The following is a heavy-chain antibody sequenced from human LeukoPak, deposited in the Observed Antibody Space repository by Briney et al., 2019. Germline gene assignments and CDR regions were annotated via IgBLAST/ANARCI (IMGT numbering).Heavy chain of an antibody. CDR3: ARDYRNKGMDV. J-gene: IGHJ6*02. CDR2: ISNSGGSAA. Sequence: GGSLRLSCAASGFTLGGYYMTWIRQAPGKGLEWASYISNSGGSAAYYADSVRGRFTISRDYAKNSLYLQMNSLRADDTAVYHCARDYRNKGMDVWGQGTTVTVSS. V-gene: IGHV3-11*01. D-gene: IGHD3-16*02. CDR1: GFTLGGYY.